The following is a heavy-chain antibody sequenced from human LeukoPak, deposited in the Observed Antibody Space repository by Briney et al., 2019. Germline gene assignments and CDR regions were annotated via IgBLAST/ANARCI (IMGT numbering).Heavy chain of an antibody. D-gene: IGHD3-16*01. J-gene: IGHJ5*02. V-gene: IGHV4-59*02. CDR3: ARVGFDYVWGSFAFWFDP. Sequence: PSDTLSLTCAVSGGSVNGYYWSWIRQTPGMGLEWIGYIYSSGDINYNPSLTSRLTMSVDTSNNQVSLKLSSVTAADTAVYYCARVGFDYVWGSFAFWFDPWGQGTLVTVSS. CDR1: GGSVNGYY. CDR2: IYSSGDI.